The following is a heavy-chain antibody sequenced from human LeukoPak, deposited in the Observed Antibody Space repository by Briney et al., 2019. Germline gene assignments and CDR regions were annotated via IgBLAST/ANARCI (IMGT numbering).Heavy chain of an antibody. V-gene: IGHV1-2*02. Sequence: ASVKVSCKASGYTLTGYYMHWVRQAPEEGLEWMGWINPNNGGTNYAPKFQGRVTMTRDTSISTAYMELSSLRSDDTAVYYCARFPSLLPFDYWGQGTLVTVSS. CDR2: INPNNGGT. D-gene: IGHD1-26*01. J-gene: IGHJ4*02. CDR3: ARFPSLLPFDY. CDR1: GYTLTGYY.